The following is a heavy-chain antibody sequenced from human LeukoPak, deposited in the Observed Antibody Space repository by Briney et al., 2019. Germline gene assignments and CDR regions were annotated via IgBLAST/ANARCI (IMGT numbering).Heavy chain of an antibody. CDR1: GFTFSSYA. V-gene: IGHV3-23*01. J-gene: IGHJ4*02. Sequence: AGGSLRLSCAASGFTFSSYAMSWVRQAPGKGLEWVSAISGSGGSTYYADSVKGRFTISRDNSKNTLYLQMNSLRAEDTAVYYCAKVATITNLAAADYWGQGTLVTVSS. CDR3: AKVATITNLAAADY. CDR2: ISGSGGST. D-gene: IGHD5-12*01.